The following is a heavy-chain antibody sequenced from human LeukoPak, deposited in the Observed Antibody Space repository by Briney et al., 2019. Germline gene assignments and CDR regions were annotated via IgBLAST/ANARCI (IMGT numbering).Heavy chain of an antibody. J-gene: IGHJ6*03. CDR1: GDSISSGDYY. D-gene: IGHD5-18*01. V-gene: IGHV4-61*02. Sequence: SETLSLTCTVSGDSISSGDYYWSWIRQPAGKGLEWIGRISSSGSTNYNPSLKSRVTISVDTSKNQFSLKLSSVTAADTAVYYCARGTAYYYYYYYMDVWGKGTTVTISS. CDR3: ARGTAYYYYYYYMDV. CDR2: ISSSGST.